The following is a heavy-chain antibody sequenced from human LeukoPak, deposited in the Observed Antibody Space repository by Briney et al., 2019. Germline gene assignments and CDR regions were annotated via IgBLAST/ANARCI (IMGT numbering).Heavy chain of an antibody. CDR3: ARDGRFPPEVLPRYFDY. CDR2: IYYSGNT. V-gene: IGHV4-39*07. D-gene: IGHD1-26*01. Sequence: SETLSLTCTVSGGSISSSTYYWGWIRQPPGKGLEWIGNIYYSGNTYYNPSLESRVTISVDTSKNQFSLKLSSVTAADTAVYYCARDGRFPPEVLPRYFDYWGQGTQVTVSS. CDR1: GGSISSSTYY. J-gene: IGHJ4*02.